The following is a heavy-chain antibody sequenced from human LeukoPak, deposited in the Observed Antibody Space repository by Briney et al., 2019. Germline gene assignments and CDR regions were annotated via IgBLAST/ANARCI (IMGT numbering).Heavy chain of an antibody. D-gene: IGHD1-1*01. Sequence: PGESLKISCQASGYSFTKYWIGWVRQMSGKGLEWMGIIYPGDSDTRYSPSSEGQVTISADTSISTAYLQWSSLQASDTAMYYCVRLFRNLSDGGVDQWGQGTLVTVSS. J-gene: IGHJ4*02. CDR3: VRLFRNLSDGGVDQ. CDR1: GYSFTKYW. CDR2: IYPGDSDT. V-gene: IGHV5-51*01.